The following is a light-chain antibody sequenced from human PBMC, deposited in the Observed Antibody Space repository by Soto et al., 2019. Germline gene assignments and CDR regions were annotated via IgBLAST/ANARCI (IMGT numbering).Light chain of an antibody. V-gene: IGKV1-39*01. CDR2: GAS. J-gene: IGKJ5*01. Sequence: DIQMTQSPSSLSASVRDRLTITYRSSQSISGSSNLYQQKPGKATKLLIYGASTLQSGVQTRFSGSGSGTDYTLTISSLQPEDFATYYCQQSYRTPTFGQGTRLEI. CDR3: QQSYRTPT. CDR1: QSISGS.